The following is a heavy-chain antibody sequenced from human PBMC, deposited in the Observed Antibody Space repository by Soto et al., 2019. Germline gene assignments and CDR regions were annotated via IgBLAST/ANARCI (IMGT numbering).Heavy chain of an antibody. D-gene: IGHD2-21*02. CDR3: ARGGHVVVVTAALDY. CDR2: VNPSGGHT. Sequence: QVQLVQSGAEVKKPGASVKVSCKASGDTFTDYYIHWVRQAPGQGLEWMGTVNPSGGHTTYAQHFLGRVPRTRDTSTSTLYMELTSLTSDDTAVYYCARGGHVVVVTAALDYWGQGTLVTVSS. CDR1: GDTFTDYY. J-gene: IGHJ4*02. V-gene: IGHV1-46*01.